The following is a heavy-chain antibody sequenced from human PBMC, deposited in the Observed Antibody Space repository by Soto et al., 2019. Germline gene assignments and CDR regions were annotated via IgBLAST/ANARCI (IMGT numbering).Heavy chain of an antibody. J-gene: IGHJ4*02. CDR1: GGSFSGYY. V-gene: IGHV4-34*01. Sequence: PSETLSLTCAVYGGSFSGYYWSWIRQPPGKGLEWIGEINHSGSTNYNPSLKSRVTISVDTSKNQFPLKLSSVTAADTAVYYCARGLGSDYSNYVPFDYWGQGTLVTVSS. CDR3: ARGLGSDYSNYVPFDY. D-gene: IGHD4-4*01. CDR2: INHSGST.